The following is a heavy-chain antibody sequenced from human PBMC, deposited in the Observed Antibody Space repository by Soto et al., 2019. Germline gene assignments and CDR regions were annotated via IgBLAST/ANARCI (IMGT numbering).Heavy chain of an antibody. CDR3: PKVVVAATQVSWFDP. CDR2: ISNDGSSK. J-gene: IGHJ5*02. Sequence: GGSLRLSCAASGFTLSSYEMHWVRQAPGKGLEWVAVISNDGSSKYYADSVKGRFTISRDNSKNTLYLQMNSLRAEDTAVYYCPKVVVAATQVSWFDPWGQGTLVTVSS. D-gene: IGHD2-15*01. CDR1: GFTLSSYE. V-gene: IGHV3-30*18.